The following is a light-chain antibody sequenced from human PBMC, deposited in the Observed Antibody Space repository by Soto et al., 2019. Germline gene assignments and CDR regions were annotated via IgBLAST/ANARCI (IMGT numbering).Light chain of an antibody. CDR3: QQTYRTPWT. CDR1: QSISSH. J-gene: IGKJ1*01. CDR2: VAS. V-gene: IGKV1-39*01. Sequence: DIQMTQSPSSLSASVGDRVTITCRASQSISSHLNWYQQKPGKVTKLLIYVASSLHSGVPSRFSGSGSGTDFTLTISSLQPEDFATFYCQQTYRTPWTFGQGAKVEI.